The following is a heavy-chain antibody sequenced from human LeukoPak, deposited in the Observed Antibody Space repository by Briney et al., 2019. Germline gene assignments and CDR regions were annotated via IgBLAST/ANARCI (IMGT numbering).Heavy chain of an antibody. CDR2: ITGSSSYI. CDR1: GFSFRS. V-gene: IGHV3-21*01. Sequence: PGGSLRLSCAASGFSFRSLDCVRQAPGKGLEWVSSITGSSSYISYADSVKGRFTTSRDNAENSLFLQMNSLRPEDTAVYFCARDRLEGGETFDSWGQGTLVTVSS. CDR3: ARDRLEGGETFDS. J-gene: IGHJ4*02. D-gene: IGHD1-1*01.